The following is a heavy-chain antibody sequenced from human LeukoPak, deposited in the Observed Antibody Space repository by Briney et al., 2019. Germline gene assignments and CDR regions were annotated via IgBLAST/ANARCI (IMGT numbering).Heavy chain of an antibody. CDR2: INPNSGGT. J-gene: IGHJ6*02. CDR1: GYTFTGYY. D-gene: IGHD2-2*01. V-gene: IGHV1-2*02. CDR3: ASNPPTSSTYYYYGMDV. Sequence: ASVKVSCKASGYTFTGYYMHWVRQAPGQGLEWMGWINPNSGGTNYAQKFQGRVTMTRGTSISTAYMELSRLRSDDTAVYYCASNPPTSSTYYYYGMDVWGQGTTVTVSS.